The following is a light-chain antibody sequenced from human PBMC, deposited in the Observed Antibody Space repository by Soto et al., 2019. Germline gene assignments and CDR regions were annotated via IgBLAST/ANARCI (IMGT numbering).Light chain of an antibody. J-gene: IGLJ1*01. CDR2: DVT. V-gene: IGLV2-11*01. CDR1: TNVVGDYNF. CDR3: CSYAGTYTYV. Sequence: QSVLTQPRSVSGSPGQSVTISCTGNTNVVGDYNFVSWYQQHPGNAPKLMIYDVTKRPSGIPNRFSGSKSGNTASLTISGLQAEDEADCYCCSYAGTYTYVFGTGTKVTVL.